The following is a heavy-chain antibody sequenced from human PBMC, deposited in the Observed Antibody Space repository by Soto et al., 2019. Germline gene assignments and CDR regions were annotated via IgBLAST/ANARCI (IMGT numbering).Heavy chain of an antibody. J-gene: IGHJ4*02. CDR2: ISYDGSNK. Sequence: QVQLVESGGGVVQPGRSLRLSCAASGFTFSSYAMHWVRQAPGKGLEWVAVISYDGSNKYYADYVKGRFTISRDNSKNTLYLQMNSLRAEDTAVYYCASLQISGYSSSRADYWGQGSLVTVSS. D-gene: IGHD6-13*01. CDR1: GFTFSSYA. CDR3: ASLQISGYSSSRADY. V-gene: IGHV3-30-3*01.